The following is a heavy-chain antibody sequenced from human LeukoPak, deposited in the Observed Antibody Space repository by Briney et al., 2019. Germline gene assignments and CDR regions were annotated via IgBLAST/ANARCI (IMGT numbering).Heavy chain of an antibody. CDR2: IYYSGST. CDR3: ARRLFYGKPGIAVAGLINY. Sequence: SETLSLTCTVSGGSISSYYWSWIRQPPGKGLEWIGYIYYSGSTNYNPSLKSRVTISVDTSKNQFSLKLSSVTAADTAVYYCARRLFYGKPGIAVAGLINYWGQGTLVTVSS. D-gene: IGHD6-19*01. V-gene: IGHV4-59*08. J-gene: IGHJ4*02. CDR1: GGSISSYY.